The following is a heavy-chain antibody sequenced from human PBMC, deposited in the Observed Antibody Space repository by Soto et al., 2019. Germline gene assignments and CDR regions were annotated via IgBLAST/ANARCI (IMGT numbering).Heavy chain of an antibody. J-gene: IGHJ4*02. V-gene: IGHV1-46*01. CDR3: ARDLHLGYYDFWSGYPHPVFDY. CDR1: GYTFTSYY. Sequence: ASVKVSCKASGYTFTSYYMHWVRQAPGQGLEWMGIINPSGGSTSYAQKFQGRVTMTGDTSTSTVYMELSSLRSEDTAVYYCARDLHLGYYDFWSGYPHPVFDYWGQGTLVTVSS. CDR2: INPSGGST. D-gene: IGHD3-3*01.